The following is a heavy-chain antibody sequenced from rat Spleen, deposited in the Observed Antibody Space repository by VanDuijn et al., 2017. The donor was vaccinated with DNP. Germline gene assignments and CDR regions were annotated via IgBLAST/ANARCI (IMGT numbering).Heavy chain of an antibody. J-gene: IGHJ2*01. Sequence: EVQLVESGGDLVQPGRSLILSCAASGFTFSDYDMAWVRQAPTKGLEWVASISTSGGSTYYRDSVKGRFTVSRDNAKSTLYLQMDSLRSEDTATYYCARRGNYWGVFDYWGQGVMVTVSS. CDR1: GFTFSDYD. V-gene: IGHV5S23*01. CDR2: ISTSGGST. CDR3: ARRGNYWGVFDY. D-gene: IGHD1-10*01.